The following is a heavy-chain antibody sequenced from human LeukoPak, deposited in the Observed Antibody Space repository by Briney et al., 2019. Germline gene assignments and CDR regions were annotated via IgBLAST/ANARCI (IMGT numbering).Heavy chain of an antibody. V-gene: IGHV3-23*01. D-gene: IGHD1-26*01. Sequence: GGSLRLSCAASGFTFSSYAMSWVRQAPGKGLEWVSAISGSGGSTYYADSVKGRFTISRDNSKNTLYLQMNSLRAEDTAVYYCARILSGTNYFDYWGQGTLVTVSS. CDR2: ISGSGGST. J-gene: IGHJ4*02. CDR3: ARILSGTNYFDY. CDR1: GFTFSSYA.